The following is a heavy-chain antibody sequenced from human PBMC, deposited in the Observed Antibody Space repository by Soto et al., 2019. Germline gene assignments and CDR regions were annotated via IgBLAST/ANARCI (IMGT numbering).Heavy chain of an antibody. J-gene: IGHJ4*02. CDR2: IYYSGST. D-gene: IGHD6-19*01. CDR3: ARVLGQWLGN. V-gene: IGHV4-39*07. CDR1: CGSISSSSYY. Sequence: SETLSLTCTVSCGSISSSSYYWGWIRQPPGKGLEWIGSIYYSGSTYYNPSLKSRVTISVDTSKNQFSLELTSVTAADTAVYYCARVLGQWLGNWGQGTLVTVSS.